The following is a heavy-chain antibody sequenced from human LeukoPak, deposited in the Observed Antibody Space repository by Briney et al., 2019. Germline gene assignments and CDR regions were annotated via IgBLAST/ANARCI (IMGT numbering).Heavy chain of an antibody. D-gene: IGHD3-10*01. V-gene: IGHV1-8*03. J-gene: IGHJ4*02. Sequence: ASVKVSCTASGYTFIAYDINWVRQATGQGLEWMGWMNPNSGDTNYAENFQGRVTFRRNTSISTAYMELNSLRSEDTALYFCARGDGSGRWIWGQGTLVTVSS. CDR1: GYTFIAYD. CDR3: ARGDGSGRWI. CDR2: MNPNSGDT.